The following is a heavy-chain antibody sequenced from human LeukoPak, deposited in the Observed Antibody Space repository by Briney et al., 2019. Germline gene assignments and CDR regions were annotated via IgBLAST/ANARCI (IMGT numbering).Heavy chain of an antibody. J-gene: IGHJ5*02. D-gene: IGHD1-26*01. V-gene: IGHV4-38-2*01. CDR1: GFSIITGYS. Sequence: SETLSLTCAVSGFSIITGYSWGWIRQPPGKGLEWIGNIYPGVNTDYNPSLKSRVTISVDTSKNHFSLTLTSVTAADTAVYYCAKFIHSARNSFDPWGQGTLVTVSS. CDR2: IYPGVNT. CDR3: AKFIHSARNSFDP.